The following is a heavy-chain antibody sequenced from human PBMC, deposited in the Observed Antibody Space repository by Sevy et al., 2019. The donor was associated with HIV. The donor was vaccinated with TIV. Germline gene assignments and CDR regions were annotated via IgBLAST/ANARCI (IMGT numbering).Heavy chain of an antibody. J-gene: IGHJ3*02. V-gene: IGHV3-53*01. Sequence: GGSLRLSCAASGFTVSSTYMGWVRQAPGKGLEWVSIIYSGVTTSYADSVRGRFTMSRDNSKNTLSLQMKGLRAEDMAVYYCARLSVYYYDDSGCYTTGNAFDIWGQGTMVTVSS. CDR1: GFTVSSTY. CDR2: IYSGVTT. D-gene: IGHD3-22*01. CDR3: ARLSVYYYDDSGCYTTGNAFDI.